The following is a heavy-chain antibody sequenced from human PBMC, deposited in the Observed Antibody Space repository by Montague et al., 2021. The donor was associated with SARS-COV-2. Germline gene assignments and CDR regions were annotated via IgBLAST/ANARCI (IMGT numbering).Heavy chain of an antibody. D-gene: IGHD3-22*01. CDR1: GGSISSYY. CDR3: ARGGGYYNYGLDV. V-gene: IGHV4-59*01. J-gene: IGHJ6*02. Sequence: SETLSLTCTVSGGSISSYYWCWIWHPPGRGLEWIGYIYYSGSTDYSPSPKIRVTISLYTDKNQFSLTVTSVTAADTAAYYYARGGGYYNYGLDVWGQGTTVTVSS. CDR2: IYYSGST.